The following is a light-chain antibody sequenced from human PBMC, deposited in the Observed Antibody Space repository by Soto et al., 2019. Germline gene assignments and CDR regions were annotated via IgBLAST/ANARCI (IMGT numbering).Light chain of an antibody. V-gene: IGKV3-20*01. CDR2: GAS. Sequence: EIVLTQSPGTLSLSPGERATLSCRASQSFSSSYLAWYQQKPGQAPSLLIYGASSRATGIPDRFSGSGSGTDFTLTISRLEPEDFAVYYCQQYGSSPRTFGQGTKLEIK. J-gene: IGKJ2*02. CDR3: QQYGSSPRT. CDR1: QSFSSSY.